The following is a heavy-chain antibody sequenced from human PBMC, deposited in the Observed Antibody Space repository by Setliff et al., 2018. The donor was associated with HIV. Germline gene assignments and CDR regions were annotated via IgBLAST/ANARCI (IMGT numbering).Heavy chain of an antibody. Sequence: PSETLSLTCTVSSDSIRFYYWTWIRQPPGKGLEWIGNIYYTGSTNYNPSLKSRITISIDTSKSQFSLKLSSVTAADTAVYFCARQDRYCTSTDCYRYFNYWGQGTLVTVSS. V-gene: IGHV4-59*08. CDR2: IYYTGST. CDR3: ARQDRYCTSTDCYRYFNY. CDR1: SDSIRFYY. D-gene: IGHD2-2*02. J-gene: IGHJ4*02.